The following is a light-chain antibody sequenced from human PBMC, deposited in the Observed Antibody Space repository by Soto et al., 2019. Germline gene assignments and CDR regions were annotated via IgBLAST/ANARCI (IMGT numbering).Light chain of an antibody. V-gene: IGKV3-20*01. Sequence: EIVLTQSPGTLSFSPVERATGSCRASQSVSSSALAWYQQKPGQAPRRLIYGASSRATGIPDRFSGSGSGTDFTLTISRLEPEDFAVYYCQYYGTSPQTFGQGTKVDIK. CDR1: QSVSSSA. CDR2: GAS. J-gene: IGKJ1*01. CDR3: QYYGTSPQT.